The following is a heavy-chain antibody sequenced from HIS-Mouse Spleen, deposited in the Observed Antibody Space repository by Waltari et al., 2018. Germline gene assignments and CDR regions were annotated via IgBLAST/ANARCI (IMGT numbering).Heavy chain of an antibody. Sequence: EVQLVESGGGLVQPGGSLRLSCAASGFTFSRYWMSWVRQAPGKGLEWVANIKQDGSEKYYVDSVKGRFTISRDNAKNSLYLQMNSLRAEDTAVYYCAREGDSGSYFDYWGQGTLVTVSS. V-gene: IGHV3-7*01. CDR2: IKQDGSEK. D-gene: IGHD1-26*01. CDR1: GFTFSRYW. J-gene: IGHJ4*02. CDR3: AREGDSGSYFDY.